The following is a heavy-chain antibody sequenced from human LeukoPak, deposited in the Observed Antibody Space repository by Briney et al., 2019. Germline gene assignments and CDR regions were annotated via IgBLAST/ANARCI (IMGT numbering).Heavy chain of an antibody. J-gene: IGHJ6*03. Sequence: GGSLRLSCAASGFTFSSYAMSWVRQAPGKGLEWVSYISSSSSTIYYADSVKGRFTISRDNAKNSLYLQMNSLRAEDTAVYYCARGHGGHMDVWGKGTTVTVSS. CDR1: GFTFSSYA. D-gene: IGHD4-23*01. CDR2: ISSSSSTI. V-gene: IGHV3-48*04. CDR3: ARGHGGHMDV.